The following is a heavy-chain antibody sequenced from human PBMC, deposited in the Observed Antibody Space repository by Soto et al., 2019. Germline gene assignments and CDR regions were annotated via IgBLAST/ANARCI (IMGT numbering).Heavy chain of an antibody. J-gene: IGHJ4*02. Sequence: VKVSCKASGFTFTSSAVQWVRQARGQRLEWIGWIVVGSGNTNYAQKFQERVTITRDMSTSTAYMELSSLRSEDTAVYYCAAGPTYYYDNSGYHPPSYWGQGTLVTVSS. CDR1: GFTFTSSA. D-gene: IGHD3-22*01. CDR2: IVVGSGNT. V-gene: IGHV1-58*01. CDR3: AAGPTYYYDNSGYHPPSY.